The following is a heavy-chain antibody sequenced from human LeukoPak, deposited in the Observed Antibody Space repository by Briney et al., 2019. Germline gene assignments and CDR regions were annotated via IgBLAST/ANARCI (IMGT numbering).Heavy chain of an antibody. Sequence: SQTLSLTCAISGDSVSSNSAAWNWIRQPPSRGLEWLGRTYYGSKWYNDYAVSVKSRITINPDTSKNQFSLQLSSVTPEDTAVYYCAGGYSSGGKWFDPWGQGTLVTVSS. J-gene: IGHJ5*02. D-gene: IGHD6-19*01. V-gene: IGHV6-1*01. CDR1: GDSVSSNSAA. CDR2: TYYGSKWYN. CDR3: AGGYSSGGKWFDP.